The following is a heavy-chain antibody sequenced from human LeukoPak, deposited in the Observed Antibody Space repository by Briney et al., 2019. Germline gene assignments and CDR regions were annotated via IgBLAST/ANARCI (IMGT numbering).Heavy chain of an antibody. D-gene: IGHD3-22*01. Sequence: ASVKVSCKVSGYTLTELSMHWGRQAPGKGREWRGGFDPEDGETIYTQKFQGRVTMTEDTSTDTAYPGLSSLRSEDTAVYYCARTTMIGDYWGQGTLVTVSS. CDR3: ARTTMIGDY. J-gene: IGHJ4*02. V-gene: IGHV1-24*01. CDR2: FDPEDGET. CDR1: GYTLTELS.